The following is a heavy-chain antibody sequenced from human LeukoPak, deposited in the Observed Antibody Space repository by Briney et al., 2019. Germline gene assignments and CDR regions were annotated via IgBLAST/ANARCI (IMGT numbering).Heavy chain of an antibody. V-gene: IGHV3-23*01. CDR1: GFTFSNNG. CDR3: AKREDCSGGNCGAFDV. CDR2: ISGSGGWT. Sequence: GGSLRLSCAASGFTFSNNGMSWVRQAPGKGLEWVSAISGSGGWTYYAGSVKGRFTISRDNPKNTLYLQMNSLRAEDTAVCHCAKREDCSGGNCGAFDVWGQGTMVTVSS. D-gene: IGHD2-15*01. J-gene: IGHJ3*01.